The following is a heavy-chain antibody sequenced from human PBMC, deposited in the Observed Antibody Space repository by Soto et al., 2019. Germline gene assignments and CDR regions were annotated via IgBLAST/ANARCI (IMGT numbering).Heavy chain of an antibody. CDR1: GFTFSSYG. Sequence: PXGSLRLSCAAAGFTFSSYGMHWVRQAPGKGLEWVAVISYDGSNKYYADSVKGRFTISRDNSKNTLYLQMNSLRAEDTAVYYCAKIPAASKVSYYGMDVWGQGTTVTVSS. D-gene: IGHD2-2*01. CDR3: AKIPAASKVSYYGMDV. V-gene: IGHV3-30*18. CDR2: ISYDGSNK. J-gene: IGHJ6*02.